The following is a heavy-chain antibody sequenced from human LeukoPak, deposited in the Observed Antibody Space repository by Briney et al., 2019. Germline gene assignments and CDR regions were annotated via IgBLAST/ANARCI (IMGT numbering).Heavy chain of an antibody. CDR1: GFTFSDYW. CDR2: IKQDGNEK. J-gene: IGHJ4*02. D-gene: IGHD3-10*01. V-gene: IGHV3-7*01. CDR3: SRGMYYYGSGSYPIDY. Sequence: GGTLRLSCAASGFTFSDYWMSWVRQAQGTGLEWVANIKQDGNEKYYVDSVKGRFTISRDNAKNSLYLQMNSLRAEDTAVYYSSRGMYYYGSGSYPIDYWGQGTLVTVSS.